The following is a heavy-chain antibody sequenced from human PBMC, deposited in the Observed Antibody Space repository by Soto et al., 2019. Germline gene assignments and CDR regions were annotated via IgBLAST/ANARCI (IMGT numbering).Heavy chain of an antibody. D-gene: IGHD2-15*01. CDR3: AKDPIADCSGGSCLNWFDP. J-gene: IGHJ5*02. CDR1: GFTFSSYA. Sequence: HPGGSLRLSCAASGFTFSSYAMSWVRQAPGKGLEWVSAISGSGGSTYYADSVKGRFTISRDNSKNTLYLQMNSLRAEDTAVYYCAKDPIADCSGGSCLNWFDPWGQGTLVTVSS. CDR2: ISGSGGST. V-gene: IGHV3-23*01.